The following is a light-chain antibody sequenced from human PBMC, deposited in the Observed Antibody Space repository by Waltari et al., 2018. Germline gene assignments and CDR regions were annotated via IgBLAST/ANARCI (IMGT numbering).Light chain of an antibody. Sequence: EIVMTQSPATLSVSPGESATLSCRASQSVSSNLAWYQQKPGQAPRLLIYGASTRATGIPARFSGSGSGTEFTLTISSMQSEDFAVYYCQQYNNWPPPITFGQGTRLEIK. V-gene: IGKV3-15*01. J-gene: IGKJ5*01. CDR3: QQYNNWPPPIT. CDR1: QSVSSN. CDR2: GAS.